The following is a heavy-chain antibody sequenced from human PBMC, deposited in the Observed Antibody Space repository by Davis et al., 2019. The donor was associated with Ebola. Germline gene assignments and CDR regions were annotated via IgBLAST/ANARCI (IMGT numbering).Heavy chain of an antibody. V-gene: IGHV2-70*04. J-gene: IGHJ4*02. CDR2: IDWDDDK. CDR3: ARILGYCSGGSCYAGGFDY. D-gene: IGHD2-15*01. CDR1: GFSLSTSGMR. Sequence: SGPTLVKPTQTLTVTCTFSGFSLSTSGMRVSWIRQPPGKALEWLARIDWDDDKFYSTSLKTRLTISKDTSKNQVVLTMTNMDPVDTATYYCARILGYCSGGSCYAGGFDYWGQGTLVTVSS.